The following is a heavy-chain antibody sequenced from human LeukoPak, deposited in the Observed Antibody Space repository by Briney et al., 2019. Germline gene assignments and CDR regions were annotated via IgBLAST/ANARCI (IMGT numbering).Heavy chain of an antibody. CDR1: GFTLDKYG. Sequence: QSGGSLRLSCAASGFTLDKYGINWVRQAPGKGLEWVAIIWYDGGNKYFAESVMGRFSISKDNSRNTVYLQMNSLRVEDTAVYHCARAGIDNALDYWGQGTQVAVSS. CDR2: IWYDGGNK. V-gene: IGHV3-33*01. J-gene: IGHJ4*02. CDR3: ARAGIDNALDY. D-gene: IGHD3-10*01.